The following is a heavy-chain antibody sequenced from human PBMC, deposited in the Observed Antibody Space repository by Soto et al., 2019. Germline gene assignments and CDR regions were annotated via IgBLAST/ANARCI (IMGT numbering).Heavy chain of an antibody. CDR2: IHYSGST. CDR3: ARVPAVASTIPSLWFDP. J-gene: IGHJ5*02. CDR1: GGSISRYY. V-gene: IGHV4-59*01. D-gene: IGHD6-19*01. Sequence: SETLSLTCNVSGGSISRYYWSWIRQPPGKGLEWIGYIHYSGSTKYNPSLKSRVTISVDTSKNQFSLKLTSVTAADTTVYFCARVPAVASTIPSLWFDPWGQGTLVTVSS.